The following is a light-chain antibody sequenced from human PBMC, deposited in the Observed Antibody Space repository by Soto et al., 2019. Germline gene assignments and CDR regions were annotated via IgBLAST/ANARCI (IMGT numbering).Light chain of an antibody. CDR3: QQYNSYSGT. Sequence: DIQMTQSPSTLSASVGDRVTITCRASQSISSCLAWYQQKPGKAPKLLIYDASSLESGVPSRFSGSGSGTEITLTISSLQPDDFATYFCQQYNSYSGTFGPGTKVEIK. V-gene: IGKV1-5*01. CDR2: DAS. CDR1: QSISSC. J-gene: IGKJ1*01.